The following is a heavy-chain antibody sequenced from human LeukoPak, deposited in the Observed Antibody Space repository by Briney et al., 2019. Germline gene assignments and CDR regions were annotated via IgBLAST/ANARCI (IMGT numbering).Heavy chain of an antibody. J-gene: IGHJ4*02. Sequence: GGSLRLSCAASGFTFSSYAMSWVRQAPGKGLEWVSAISGSGGSTCYADSVKGRFTISRDNSKNTLYLQMNSLRAEDTAVYYCAKTASGPPLNGRFDYWGQGTLVTVSS. D-gene: IGHD1-26*01. CDR2: ISGSGGST. CDR1: GFTFSSYA. CDR3: AKTASGPPLNGRFDY. V-gene: IGHV3-23*01.